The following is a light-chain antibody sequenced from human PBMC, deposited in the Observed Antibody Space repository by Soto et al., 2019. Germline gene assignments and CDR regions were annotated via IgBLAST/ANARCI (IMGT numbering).Light chain of an antibody. V-gene: IGKV3-20*01. Sequence: VLAPSPGTLSLSPVESATLSCRASQTISSRYLTWYQQKPGQVPRLLIYGASSRATGIPDRFSGSGSGTDFTLTISRLEPEDVAVYYCQHSGNSHGTFGQGTKVDIK. CDR1: QTISSRY. J-gene: IGKJ1*01. CDR2: GAS. CDR3: QHSGNSHGT.